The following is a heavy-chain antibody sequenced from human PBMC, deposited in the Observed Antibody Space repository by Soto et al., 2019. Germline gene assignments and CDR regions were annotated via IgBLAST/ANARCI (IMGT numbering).Heavy chain of an antibody. D-gene: IGHD3-16*01. V-gene: IGHV1-69*06. J-gene: IGHJ6*02. Sequence: QVQLVQSGAEMRKPGSSLRVSCKASGGTFSDFAFSWVRQAPGQGLEWMGGIVPRFDSPNYAQKFGGRVTITADTSTSTVYMEVSSLRFDDMAVYFCARDRIQLRLGKYSFNGMDVWGQGTTITVSS. CDR1: GGTFSDFA. CDR2: IVPRFDSP. CDR3: ARDRIQLRLGKYSFNGMDV.